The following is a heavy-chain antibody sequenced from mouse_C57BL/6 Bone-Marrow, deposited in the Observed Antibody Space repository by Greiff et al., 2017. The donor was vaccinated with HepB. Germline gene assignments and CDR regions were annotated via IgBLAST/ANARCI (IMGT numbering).Heavy chain of an antibody. CDR1: GYTFTSYG. CDR2: IYPRSGNT. V-gene: IGHV1-81*01. J-gene: IGHJ4*01. CDR3: ARLLMDY. Sequence: QVQLQQSGAELARPGASVKLSCKASGYTFTSYGISWVKQRTGPGLELIGAIYPRSGNTYYNEKFKGKATLTADKYSSTVCMELRSLTSEDSAVYFGARLLMDYWGQGTSVTVSS.